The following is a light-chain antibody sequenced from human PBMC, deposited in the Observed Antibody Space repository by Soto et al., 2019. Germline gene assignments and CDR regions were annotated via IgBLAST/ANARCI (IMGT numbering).Light chain of an antibody. V-gene: IGKV3-20*01. J-gene: IGKJ1*01. Sequence: EIVLTQSPGTLSLSPGERATLSCRASQSISSSYLAWYQQKPGQAPRLLIYGASRRATGTPDRFSGRESGTEFTLTISSLQSEDFAVYYCQQYGTSPQTFGQGTKVDI. CDR3: QQYGTSPQT. CDR2: GAS. CDR1: QSISSSY.